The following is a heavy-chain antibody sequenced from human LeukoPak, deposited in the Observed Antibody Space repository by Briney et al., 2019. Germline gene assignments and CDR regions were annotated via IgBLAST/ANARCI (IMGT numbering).Heavy chain of an antibody. CDR2: IYYSGST. CDR1: GGSISNYY. Sequence: PSETLSLTCTVSGGSISNYYWNWIRQPPGKGLEWIGYIYYSGSTNYNPSLKSRVTISVDTSKNQFSLKLSSVTAADTAVYYCARRLTMVRGVISAFDIWGQGTMVTVSS. D-gene: IGHD3-10*01. CDR3: ARRLTMVRGVISAFDI. V-gene: IGHV4-59*01. J-gene: IGHJ3*02.